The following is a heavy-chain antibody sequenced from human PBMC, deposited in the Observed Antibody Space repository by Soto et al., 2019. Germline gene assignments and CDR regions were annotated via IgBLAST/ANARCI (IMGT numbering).Heavy chain of an antibody. CDR3: ARWGTTGGLDV. J-gene: IGHJ1*01. V-gene: IGHV3-33*05. CDR2: TSYDGSNK. D-gene: IGHD3-16*01. Sequence: QVQLVESGGGVVQPGTSLRLSCVGSGFTFRSYVIHWVRQAPGKGLEWVALTSYDGSNKDYGDSVKGRFTISRDNSRNTVDLQMDSLRREDTALYYCARWGTTGGLDVWGQGMLVSVSS. CDR1: GFTFRSYV.